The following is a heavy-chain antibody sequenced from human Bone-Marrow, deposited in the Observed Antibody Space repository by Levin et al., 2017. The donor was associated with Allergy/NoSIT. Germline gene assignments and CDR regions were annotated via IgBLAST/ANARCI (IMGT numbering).Heavy chain of an antibody. CDR1: GIALNNRW. CDR2: INSDGNVI. CDR3: ARVRGTSPFDNYGMDV. D-gene: IGHD1-7*01. V-gene: IGHV3-74*01. Sequence: GGSLRLSCVASGIALNNRWMHWVRQVPGKGLVWVARINSDGNVIKYAADVQGRFIMSRENAKNRVYLQMNSLRVDDTAVYYCARVRGTSPFDNYGMDVWGRGTTVTV. J-gene: IGHJ6*02.